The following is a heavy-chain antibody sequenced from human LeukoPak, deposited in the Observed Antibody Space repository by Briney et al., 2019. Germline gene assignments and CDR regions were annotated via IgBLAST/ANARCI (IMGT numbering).Heavy chain of an antibody. Sequence: ASVKVSCKASGYTFTSYYMHWVRQAPGRGLEWMGIINPSGGSTSYAQKFQGRVTMTRDTSTSTVYMELSSLRSEDTAVYYCAREFKQSYYGSGSPNGFAPWGKGPLVTVSS. CDR2: INPSGGST. V-gene: IGHV1-46*01. J-gene: IGHJ5*02. CDR1: GYTFTSYY. CDR3: AREFKQSYYGSGSPNGFAP. D-gene: IGHD3-10*01.